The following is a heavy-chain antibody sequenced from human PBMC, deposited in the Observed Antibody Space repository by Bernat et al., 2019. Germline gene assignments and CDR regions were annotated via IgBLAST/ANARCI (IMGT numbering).Heavy chain of an antibody. Sequence: MHWVRQAPGKGLEWVAVISYDGSNKYYADSVKGRFTISRDNSKNTLYLQMNSLRAEDTAVYYCARDSVPYSSGWYLFDYWGQGTLVTVSS. CDR3: ARDSVPYSSGWYLFDY. J-gene: IGHJ4*02. D-gene: IGHD6-19*01. V-gene: IGHV3-30-3*01. CDR2: ISYDGSNK.